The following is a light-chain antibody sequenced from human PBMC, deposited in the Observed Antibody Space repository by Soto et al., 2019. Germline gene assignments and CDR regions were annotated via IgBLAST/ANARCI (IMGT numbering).Light chain of an antibody. CDR1: QSVSSY. V-gene: IGKV3-11*01. Sequence: EIVLTQSPATLSLSPGERATLSCRASQSVSSYLAWYQQKPGQAPRLLIYDASNRATGIPARFSGSGSGTDFTLTISSLQPDDFATYYCQQYNTYSTFGQGTRLENK. CDR2: DAS. CDR3: QQYNTYST. J-gene: IGKJ5*01.